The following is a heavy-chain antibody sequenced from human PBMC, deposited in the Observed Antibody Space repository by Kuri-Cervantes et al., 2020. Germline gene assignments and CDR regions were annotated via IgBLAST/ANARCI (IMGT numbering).Heavy chain of an antibody. CDR2: ISYDGSNK. CDR3: TRDPGDFWSGYYPDYGMDV. V-gene: IGHV3-30-3*01. D-gene: IGHD3-3*01. CDR1: GFTFSSYA. Sequence: GGSLRLSCAASGFTFSSYAMHWVRQAPGKGLEWVAVISYDGSNKYYADSVKGRFTISRDNSKNTLYLQMNSLRAEDTAVYYCTRDPGDFWSGYYPDYGMDVWGQGTTVTVSS. J-gene: IGHJ6*02.